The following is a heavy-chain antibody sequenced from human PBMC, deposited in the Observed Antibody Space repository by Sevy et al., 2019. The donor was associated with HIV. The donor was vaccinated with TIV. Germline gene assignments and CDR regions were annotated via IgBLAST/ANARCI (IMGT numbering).Heavy chain of an antibody. CDR1: GFTFNFFS. CDR3: ALERLSSAVAEYFHN. CDR2: ISFDGSNE. J-gene: IGHJ1*01. V-gene: IGHV3-30-3*01. Sequence: GGSLRLSCAASGFTFNFFSMHWVRQAPGKGLEWVATISFDGSNEHYADSVKGRFTISRDNSKNSLSLQMNSLRADDSAVYYCALERLSSAVAEYFHNWGQGTLVTVSS. D-gene: IGHD1-1*01.